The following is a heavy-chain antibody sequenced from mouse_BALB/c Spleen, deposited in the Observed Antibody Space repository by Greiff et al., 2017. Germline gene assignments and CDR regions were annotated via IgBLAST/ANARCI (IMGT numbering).Heavy chain of an antibody. V-gene: IGHV1-9*01. J-gene: IGHJ1*01. CDR1: GYTFSSYW. CDR3: ARRYGNYDPYFDV. Sequence: VQLQQSGAELMKPGASVKISCKATGYTFSSYWIEWVKQRPGHGLEWIGEILPGSGSTNYNEKFKGKATFTADTSSNTAYMQLSSLTSEDSAVYYCARRYGNYDPYFDVWGAGTTVTVSS. CDR2: ILPGSGST. D-gene: IGHD2-10*02.